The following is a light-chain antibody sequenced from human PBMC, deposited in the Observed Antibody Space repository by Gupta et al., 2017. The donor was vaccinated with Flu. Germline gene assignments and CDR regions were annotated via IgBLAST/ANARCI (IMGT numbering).Light chain of an antibody. CDR3: GAWEDSLNVVV. CDR2: SIS. V-gene: IGLV1-44*01. CDR1: SSNSGSDT. Sequence: RVICCAAGSSSNSGSDTVNWYQQLPGKAPKLLIYSISKRPSGVSYRFSGSKSGNSASLAISGLQSEDEADYFCGAWEDSLNVVVFGGGTKLTVL. J-gene: IGLJ3*02.